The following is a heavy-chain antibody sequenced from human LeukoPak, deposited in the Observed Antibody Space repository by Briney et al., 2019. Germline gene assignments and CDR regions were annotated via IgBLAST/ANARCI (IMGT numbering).Heavy chain of an antibody. V-gene: IGHV3-23*01. CDR2: TVGSRPDT. Sequence: GGSLRLSCAASGFTFTNYAMSWVRQTPGKGLEWVAATVGSRPDTYHADSVKGRFTISRDNPKNTLYLQMNSLRAEDTAVYYCAKDSLPSSPLYYDFWSGYYYWGQGTLVTVSS. CDR1: GFTFTNYA. CDR3: AKDSLPSSPLYYDFWSGYYY. J-gene: IGHJ4*02. D-gene: IGHD3-3*01.